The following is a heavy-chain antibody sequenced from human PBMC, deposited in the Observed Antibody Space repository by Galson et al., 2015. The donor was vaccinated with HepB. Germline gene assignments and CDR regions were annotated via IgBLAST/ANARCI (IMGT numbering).Heavy chain of an antibody. CDR1: GYTFTSYD. CDR3: ARGEGIRYFDWSYF. Sequence: SVKVSCKASGYTFTSYDINWVRQATGQGLEWMGWMNPNSGNTGYAQKFQGRVTMTRNTSISTAYMELSSLRSEDTAEYYCARGEGIRYFDWSYFWGQGTLVTVSS. CDR2: MNPNSGNT. D-gene: IGHD3-9*01. J-gene: IGHJ4*02. V-gene: IGHV1-8*01.